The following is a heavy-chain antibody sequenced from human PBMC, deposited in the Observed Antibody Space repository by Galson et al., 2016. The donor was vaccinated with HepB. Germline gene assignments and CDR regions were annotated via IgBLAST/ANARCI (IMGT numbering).Heavy chain of an antibody. CDR1: GGSINSYC. D-gene: IGHD2-8*02. V-gene: IGHV4-59*01. CDR3: AGGDTGGLDY. Sequence: ETLSLTCTVSGGSINSYCWSWIRQSPGTGLEWVGYLYYSGATNYNPSLQSRVTISRDTSNQQFSLRLTSVTAADTAVYYCAGGDTGGLDYWGQGSLVTVSS. CDR2: LYYSGAT. J-gene: IGHJ4*02.